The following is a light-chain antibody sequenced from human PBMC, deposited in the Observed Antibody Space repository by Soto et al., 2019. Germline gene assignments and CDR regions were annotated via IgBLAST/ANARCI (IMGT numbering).Light chain of an antibody. CDR1: QAISTW. Sequence: DIQMTQSPSSVSASVGDRVTITCRASQAISTWLAWYQQKPGKAPKLLIYAASNLQTGVPSRFSCSGSATDFTLTIRRLQPEDFATYYCQQANSFPRTFVQGTKVEIK. J-gene: IGKJ1*01. V-gene: IGKV1D-12*01. CDR2: AAS. CDR3: QQANSFPRT.